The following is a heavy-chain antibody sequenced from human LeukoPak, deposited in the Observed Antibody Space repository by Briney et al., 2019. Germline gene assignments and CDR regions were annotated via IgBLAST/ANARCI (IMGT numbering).Heavy chain of an antibody. Sequence: SETLSLTCTVSGGSISSHYWSWIRQPPGKGLEWIGYIYYSGSTNYNPSLKSRVTISVDTSKNQFSLKLSSVTAADTAVYYCARGGKGIHAFDIWGQGTMVTVSS. V-gene: IGHV4-59*11. CDR3: ARGGKGIHAFDI. CDR2: IYYSGST. CDR1: GGSISSHY. J-gene: IGHJ3*02. D-gene: IGHD3-16*01.